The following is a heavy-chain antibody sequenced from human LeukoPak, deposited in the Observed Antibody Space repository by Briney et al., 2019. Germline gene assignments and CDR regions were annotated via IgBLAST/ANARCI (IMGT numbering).Heavy chain of an antibody. D-gene: IGHD3-16*01. CDR3: AKAGGRSPRGFDP. CDR2: ISGSGGST. Sequence: GGSLRLSCAASGFTFSGYWMSWVRQAPGKGLEWVSAISGSGGSTYYADSVKGRFTISRDNSKNTLYLQMNSLRAEDTAVYYCAKAGGRSPRGFDPWGQGTLVTVSS. CDR1: GFTFSGYW. V-gene: IGHV3-23*01. J-gene: IGHJ5*02.